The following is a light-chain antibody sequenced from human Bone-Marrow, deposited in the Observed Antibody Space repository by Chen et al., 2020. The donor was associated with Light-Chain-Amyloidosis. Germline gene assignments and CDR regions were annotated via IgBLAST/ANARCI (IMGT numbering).Light chain of an antibody. CDR2: YDD. J-gene: IGLJ3*02. V-gene: IGLV1-36*01. CDR3: AAWDDSLNALM. CDR1: TSNIGNND. Sequence: QSVLTQPPSVSAAPGQRGTISCSGSTSNIGNNDVNWYQQLPGKAPKLLIFYDDLLPSGVSDRFSGSKSGTSASLAIGGLQSEDEADYYCAAWDDSLNALMFGGGTKLTVL.